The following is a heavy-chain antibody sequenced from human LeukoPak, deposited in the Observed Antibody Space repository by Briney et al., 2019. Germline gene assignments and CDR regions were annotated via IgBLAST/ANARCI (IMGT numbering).Heavy chain of an antibody. D-gene: IGHD4-23*01. J-gene: IGHJ5*02. Sequence: SETLSLTCTVSGGSISSSSCYWSWIRQPPGKGLEWIGYIFYSGSTYYNPSLMSRVTISVDTSKNQFSLKLTSVTAADTAVYYCARHDYGGNSAWFDPWGQGTLVSVSS. CDR3: ARHDYGGNSAWFDP. V-gene: IGHV4-61*01. CDR2: IFYSGST. CDR1: GGSISSSSCY.